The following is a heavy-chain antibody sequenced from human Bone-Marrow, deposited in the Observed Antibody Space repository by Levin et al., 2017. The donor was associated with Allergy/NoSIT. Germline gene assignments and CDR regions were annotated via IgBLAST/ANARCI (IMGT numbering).Heavy chain of an antibody. J-gene: IGHJ6*02. Sequence: GESLKISCAASGFIFTSHWMMWVRQAPGKGLEWLANINEDGSETYYVDSVKGRFIISRDNAGNSLFLEVNNLKVDDTAVYFCLSGPMDVWGQGTTVIVSS. CDR2: INEDGSET. V-gene: IGHV3-7*01. CDR3: LSGPMDV. CDR1: GFIFTSHW. D-gene: IGHD2/OR15-2a*01.